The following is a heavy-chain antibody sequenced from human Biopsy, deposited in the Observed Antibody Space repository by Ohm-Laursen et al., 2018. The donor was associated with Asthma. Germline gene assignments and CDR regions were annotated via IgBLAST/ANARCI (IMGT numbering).Heavy chain of an antibody. CDR3: ARDFGCGSYFVGTTFDY. D-gene: IGHD1-26*01. J-gene: IGHJ4*02. Sequence: SLRLSCAASGFSFSNYGIHWVRQAPGKGLEWVAVMSCEESVQYFADSVKGRFTFSRDNSKNTLYLQMNSLRAEDSAVYYCARDFGCGSYFVGTTFDYWGQGALVTVSS. CDR2: MSCEESVQ. CDR1: GFSFSNYG. V-gene: IGHV3-30*03.